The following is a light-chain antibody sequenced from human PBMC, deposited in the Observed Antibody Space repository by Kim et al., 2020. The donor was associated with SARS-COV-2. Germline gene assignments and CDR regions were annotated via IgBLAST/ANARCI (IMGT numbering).Light chain of an antibody. CDR1: SSNIGSNT. CDR3: AAWDDSLNGWV. Sequence: SVLTQPPSASGTPGQRVTLSCSGSSSNIGSNTVNWYQQLPGTAPKLLIYSNNQRPSGVPDRFSGSKSGTSASLAISGLQSEDEADYYCAAWDDSLNGWVFGGGTQLTVL. CDR2: SNN. J-gene: IGLJ3*02. V-gene: IGLV1-44*01.